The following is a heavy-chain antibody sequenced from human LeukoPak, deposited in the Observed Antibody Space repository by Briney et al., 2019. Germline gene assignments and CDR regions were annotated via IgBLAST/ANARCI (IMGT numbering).Heavy chain of an antibody. J-gene: IGHJ4*02. CDR2: INPNSGGT. Sequence: GASVKVSCKASGYTFTDCYMHWVRQAPGQGLEWMGWINPNSGGTNYAQKFQGRVTMTRDTSINTAYMELSRLRSDDTAMFYCARGETYYCASGTSYYFDYWGQGTLVTVSS. CDR1: GYTFTDCY. CDR3: ARGETYYCASGTSYYFDY. D-gene: IGHD3-10*01. V-gene: IGHV1-2*02.